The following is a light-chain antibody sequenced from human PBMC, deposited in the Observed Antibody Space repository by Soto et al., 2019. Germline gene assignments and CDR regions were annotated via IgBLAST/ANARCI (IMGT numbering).Light chain of an antibody. CDR2: GAS. CDR1: QSVSSNY. V-gene: IGKV3-20*01. Sequence: EIVLTQSPGTLSLSPGERATLSCRASQSVSSNYLAWYQQKPGQAPRLLVFGASNRATGIPDRFSGGGSGTDFALTISRLEPEDFALYYCQHYGSSQTFGQGTKVEIK. J-gene: IGKJ1*01. CDR3: QHYGSSQT.